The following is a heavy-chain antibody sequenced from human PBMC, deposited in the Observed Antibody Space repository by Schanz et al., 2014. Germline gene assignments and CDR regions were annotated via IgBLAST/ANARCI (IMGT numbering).Heavy chain of an antibody. D-gene: IGHD1-26*01. CDR1: GDTFSSYT. J-gene: IGHJ4*02. V-gene: IGHV1-69*08. Sequence: QVQLVQSGAEVKRPGSSVKVSCKASGDTFSSYTISWVRQAPGQGLEWMGRIIPVLNIANYAQKFQDRITITADKATSTTYMELSSLRSDDTAVYYCARDRDQWDGNYLDYWGQGTLVTVSS. CDR2: IIPVLNIA. CDR3: ARDRDQWDGNYLDY.